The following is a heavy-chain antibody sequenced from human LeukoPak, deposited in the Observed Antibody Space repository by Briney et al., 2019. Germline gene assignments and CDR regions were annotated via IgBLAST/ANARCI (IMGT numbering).Heavy chain of an antibody. J-gene: IGHJ4*02. Sequence: ASVKVSCKASGYTFTSYGISWVRQAPGQGLEWMGWISAYNGNTNYAQKLQGRVTMTTDTSTSTAYMELRCLRSDATAVYYCARALVGYSYGPFDYWGQGTLVTVSS. CDR2: ISAYNGNT. V-gene: IGHV1-18*01. D-gene: IGHD5-18*01. CDR3: ARALVGYSYGPFDY. CDR1: GYTFTSYG.